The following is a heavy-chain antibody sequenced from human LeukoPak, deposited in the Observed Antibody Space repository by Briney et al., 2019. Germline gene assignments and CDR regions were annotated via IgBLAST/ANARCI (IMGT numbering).Heavy chain of an antibody. CDR2: ISHSGGA. CDR1: GGSLSSYY. CDR3: ARIGGRAVAGPFSDY. V-gene: IGHV4-34*01. D-gene: IGHD6-19*01. J-gene: IGHJ4*02. Sequence: SETLSRTCAVYGGSLSSYYWTWVRQPPGKGLEWIGEISHSGGANYSPSLKSRVTISLDTSKKQYSLRLTSVTAADTAVYYCARIGGRAVAGPFSDYWGQGTLVTVSS.